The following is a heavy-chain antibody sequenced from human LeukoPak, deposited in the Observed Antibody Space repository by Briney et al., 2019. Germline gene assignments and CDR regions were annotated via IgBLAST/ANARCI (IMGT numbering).Heavy chain of an antibody. J-gene: IGHJ3*02. Sequence: SVKVSCKASGGTLSSYAISWVRQAPGQGLEWMGGIIPIFGTANYAQKFQGRVTITADESTSTAYMELSSLRSEDTAVYYCARDSKDALVAAARAFDIWGQGTMVTVSS. D-gene: IGHD5-12*01. V-gene: IGHV1-69*13. CDR1: GGTLSSYA. CDR2: IIPIFGTA. CDR3: ARDSKDALVAAARAFDI.